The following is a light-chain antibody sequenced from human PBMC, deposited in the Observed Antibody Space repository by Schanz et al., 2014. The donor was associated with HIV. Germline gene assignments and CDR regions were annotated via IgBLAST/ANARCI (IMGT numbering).Light chain of an antibody. V-gene: IGLV6-57*04. Sequence: FMLTQPHSVSESTGQTVIIPCTRSSGSIASSYVQWYQQRPDSAPTLVIFENNERPSGVPDRFSGSIDSSSNSASITISGLKTEDEADYYCQFSDSYNGKVFGGGTKLTVL. CDR2: ENN. J-gene: IGLJ3*02. CDR3: QFSDSYNGKV. CDR1: SGSIASSY.